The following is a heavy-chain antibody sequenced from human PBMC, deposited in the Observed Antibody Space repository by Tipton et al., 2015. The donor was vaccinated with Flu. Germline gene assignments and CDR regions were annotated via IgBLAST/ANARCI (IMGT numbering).Heavy chain of an antibody. CDR3: AKLGSEVVAARANY. CDR1: GFSFSGYW. J-gene: IGHJ4*02. Sequence: SLRLSCAASGFSFSGYWMSWVRQAPGQGLEWVANIKQDGSAKYYVDSVKGRFTISIDNAKNSLYLQMNSLRAEDTAVYYCAKLGSEVVAARANYWGQGTLVTVSS. CDR2: IKQDGSAK. V-gene: IGHV3-7*03. D-gene: IGHD2-15*01.